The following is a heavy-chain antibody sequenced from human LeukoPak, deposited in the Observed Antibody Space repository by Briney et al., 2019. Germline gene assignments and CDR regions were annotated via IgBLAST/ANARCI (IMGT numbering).Heavy chain of an antibody. CDR1: GLTFTDYY. CDR3: AREGNGRLSKKFDN. V-gene: IGHV1-2*02. D-gene: IGHD2/OR15-2a*01. CDR2: IGPHSSGT. Sequence: ASMTVSFKSSGLTFTDYYIHWVRQAPGQGLEWMGYIGPHSSGTSSPQQFQGRVTMTRDTSMSTAYMELIRLTSDDTAVYYWAREGNGRLSKKFDNWGQGTLVTVSS. J-gene: IGHJ4*02.